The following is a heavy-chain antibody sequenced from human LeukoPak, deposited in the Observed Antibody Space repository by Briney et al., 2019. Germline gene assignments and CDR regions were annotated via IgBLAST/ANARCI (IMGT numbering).Heavy chain of an antibody. D-gene: IGHD2-2*01. CDR1: GGSISSYY. Sequence: PSETLSLTCTVSGGSISSYYWSWIRQPPGKGLEWIGYIYYSGSTNYNPSLKSRVTISVDTSKNQFSLKLSSVTAGDTAVYYCARGVVPAAYNFDPWGQGTLVTVSS. CDR2: IYYSGST. CDR3: ARGVVPAAYNFDP. V-gene: IGHV4-59*01. J-gene: IGHJ5*02.